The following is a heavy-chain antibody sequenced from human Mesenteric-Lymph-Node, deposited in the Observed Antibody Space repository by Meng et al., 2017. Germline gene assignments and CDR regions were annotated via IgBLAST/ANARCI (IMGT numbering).Heavy chain of an antibody. V-gene: IGHV5-51*01. CDR2: IYPGDSDDSDT. D-gene: IGHD2-2*01. CDR3: AACSSSSCSDGLDV. CDR1: GYGFASFW. Sequence: ESLKISCTASGYGFASFWIGWVRQLPGKGLEWMGIIYPGDSDDSDTRYSPSFQGQVTISGDKSISTAYLQWSSLKASDTARYYCAACSSSSCSDGLDVWGQGTTVTVSS. J-gene: IGHJ6*02.